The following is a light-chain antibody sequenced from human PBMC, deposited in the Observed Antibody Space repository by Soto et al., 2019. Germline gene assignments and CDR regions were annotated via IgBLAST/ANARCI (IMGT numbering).Light chain of an antibody. CDR1: QSVSSSY. CDR3: QQLNSYPPIT. V-gene: IGKV3D-20*02. CDR2: RAS. Sequence: EIVLTQSPATLSLSQGERATLSCRASQSVSSSYLAWYQQKPGQAPRLLIHRASSRATGIPDRFSGSGSGTDFTLTISSLQPEDFATYYCQQLNSYPPITFGQGTKVDI. J-gene: IGKJ1*01.